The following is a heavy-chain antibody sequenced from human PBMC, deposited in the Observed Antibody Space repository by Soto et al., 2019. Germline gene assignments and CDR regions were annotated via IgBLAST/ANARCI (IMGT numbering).Heavy chain of an antibody. D-gene: IGHD2-15*01. V-gene: IGHV1-18*01. CDR3: ARVRCSGGSCYPDAFDI. Sequence: ASVKVSCKASGYTFTSYGISWVRQAPGQGLEWMGWINACNGNTKYSQKFQGRVTITRDTSASTAYMELSSLRSEDTAVYYCARVRCSGGSCYPDAFDIWGQGTMVTVSS. J-gene: IGHJ3*02. CDR2: INACNGNT. CDR1: GYTFTSYG.